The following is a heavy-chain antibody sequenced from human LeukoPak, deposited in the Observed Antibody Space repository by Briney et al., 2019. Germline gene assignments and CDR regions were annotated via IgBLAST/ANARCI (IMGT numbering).Heavy chain of an antibody. CDR3: ASDDSSGYYGSAMKSFDY. J-gene: IGHJ4*02. CDR1: GGTFSSYA. Sequence: SVKVSCKASGGTFSSYAISWVRQAPGQGLEWMGGIIPIFGTANYAQRFQGRVTITADESTSTAYMELSSLRSEDTAVYYCASDDSSGYYGSAMKSFDYWGQGTLVTVSS. V-gene: IGHV1-69*13. CDR2: IIPIFGTA. D-gene: IGHD3-22*01.